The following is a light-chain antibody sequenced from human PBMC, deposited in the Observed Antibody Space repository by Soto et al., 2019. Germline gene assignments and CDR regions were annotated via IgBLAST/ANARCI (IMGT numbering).Light chain of an antibody. CDR3: QQYNSYPII. CDR2: KAS. CDR1: QSISSW. Sequence: DIQMTQAPSTLSASVGDRVTITCRASQSISSWLAWYQQKPGKAPKLLIYKASSLESGVPSRFSGSGSGTEFTLTISSLQPDDVATYYCQQYNSYPIIFGQRTRLQIK. V-gene: IGKV1-5*03. J-gene: IGKJ5*01.